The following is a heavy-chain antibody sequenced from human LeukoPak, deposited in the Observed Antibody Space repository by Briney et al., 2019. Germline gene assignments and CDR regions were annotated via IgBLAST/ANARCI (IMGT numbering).Heavy chain of an antibody. V-gene: IGHV3-23*01. J-gene: IGHJ4*02. Sequence: GGSLRLSCAASGFTFSTYAMTWVRQAPGKGLEWVSSITGSGDGTSAADSVTGRFSISRGNSKSTLYLQMNSLRVEDTAVYYCAKAGLVRGGALDSWGQGTLVTVSS. CDR3: AKAGLVRGGALDS. CDR2: ITGSGDGT. CDR1: GFTFSTYA. D-gene: IGHD4/OR15-4a*01.